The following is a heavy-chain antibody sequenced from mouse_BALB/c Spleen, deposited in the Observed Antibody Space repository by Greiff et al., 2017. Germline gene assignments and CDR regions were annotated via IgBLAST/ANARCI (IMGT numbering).Heavy chain of an antibody. Sequence: EVQRVESGPGLVKPSQSLSLTCSVTGYSITSGYYWNWIRQFPGNKLEWMGYISYDGSNNYNPSLKNRISITRDTSKNQFFLKLNSVTTEDTATYYCARTDYDYAAYWGQGTLVTVSA. CDR1: GYSITSGYY. J-gene: IGHJ3*01. CDR2: ISYDGSN. CDR3: ARTDYDYAAY. V-gene: IGHV3-6*02. D-gene: IGHD2-4*01.